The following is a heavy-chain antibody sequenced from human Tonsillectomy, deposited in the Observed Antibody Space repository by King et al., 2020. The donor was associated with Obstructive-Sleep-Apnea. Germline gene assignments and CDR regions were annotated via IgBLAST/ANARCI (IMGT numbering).Heavy chain of an antibody. CDR3: ARYYTSGWAENWFDP. D-gene: IGHD6-19*01. CDR1: GGSISCRNW. V-gene: IGHV4-4*02. Sequence: VQLQESGPGLVKPSGTLSLTCAVSGGSISCRNWWCWVRRPPGKGLEWMGVSHHSGSTNYNPSLKRRVTISVDKSKNQFSLKLSSLTAADTAVYYCARYYTSGWAENWFDPWGQGTLVTVSS. J-gene: IGHJ5*02. CDR2: SHHSGST.